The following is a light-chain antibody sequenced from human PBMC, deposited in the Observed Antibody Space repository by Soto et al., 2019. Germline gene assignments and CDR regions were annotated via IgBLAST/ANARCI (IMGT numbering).Light chain of an antibody. J-gene: IGLJ2*01. CDR3: SSYSSSTTHVV. Sequence: QSVLTQPASVSGSPGRSVTISCTGTSSDVGDFNYVSWYQHLPGRAPKLIIYDVTNRPSGISYRFSASKSGRTASLTISGLQAEDEADYYCSSYSSSTTHVVFGGGTKVTVL. CDR2: DVT. CDR1: SSDVGDFNY. V-gene: IGLV2-14*03.